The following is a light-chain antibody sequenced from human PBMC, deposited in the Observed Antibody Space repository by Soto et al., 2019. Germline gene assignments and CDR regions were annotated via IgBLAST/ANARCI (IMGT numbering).Light chain of an antibody. CDR3: EQSYATPYT. CDR1: QNIGKY. Sequence: DIQMTQFPSSQSAVVGDRVTITCRASQNIGKYLNWYQQKPGKAPNLLIYAASSLQSGVPPRFSGSGSGTDFTLTISSLQPEDFATYYCEQSYATPYTFGQGTKLEIK. CDR2: AAS. V-gene: IGKV1-39*01. J-gene: IGKJ2*01.